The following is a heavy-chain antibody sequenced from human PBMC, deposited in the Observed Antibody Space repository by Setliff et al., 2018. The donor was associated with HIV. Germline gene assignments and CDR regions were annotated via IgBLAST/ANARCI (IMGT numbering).Heavy chain of an antibody. CDR2: IYHSGST. J-gene: IGHJ4*02. V-gene: IGHV4-31*03. D-gene: IGHD4-17*01. CDR1: GGSINSGGYY. CDR3: AALTTGYYFDY. Sequence: SEILSLTCTVSGGSINSGGYYWSWIRQLPGKGLEWIGYIYHSGSTYYNTSLKSRLSISLDMSNNQFSLKVTSVTAADTAVYYCAALTTGYYFDYWGQGTLVTVSS.